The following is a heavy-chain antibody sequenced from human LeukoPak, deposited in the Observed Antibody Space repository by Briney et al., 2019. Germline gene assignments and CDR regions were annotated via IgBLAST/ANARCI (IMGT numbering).Heavy chain of an antibody. J-gene: IGHJ5*02. Sequence: SETLSLTCTVSGVSISSYYWSWLRQPPGKGLEWFGYIYYSGSTNYNPSLKSRVTISVDTSKNQFSLKLSSVTAADTAVYYCARIRVSRGSWYYPDWFDPWGQGTLVTVSS. V-gene: IGHV4-59*08. CDR2: IYYSGST. CDR3: ARIRVSRGSWYYPDWFDP. D-gene: IGHD6-13*01. CDR1: GVSISSYY.